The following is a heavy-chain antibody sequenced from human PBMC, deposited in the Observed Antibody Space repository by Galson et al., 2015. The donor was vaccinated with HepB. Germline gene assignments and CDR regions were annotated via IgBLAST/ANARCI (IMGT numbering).Heavy chain of an antibody. V-gene: IGHV1-24*01. CDR1: GYPLTELS. J-gene: IGHJ4*02. Sequence: SVKVSCKVSGYPLTELSMHWVRQAPGKGLEWMGSFDPENGETIYAQKLQDRVTMTEDTSSDTAYMELSSLTSEDTAVYYCATHRFCFDSSGYYSCSDYWGQGTLVTVSS. CDR3: ATHRFCFDSSGYYSCSDY. D-gene: IGHD3-22*01. CDR2: FDPENGET.